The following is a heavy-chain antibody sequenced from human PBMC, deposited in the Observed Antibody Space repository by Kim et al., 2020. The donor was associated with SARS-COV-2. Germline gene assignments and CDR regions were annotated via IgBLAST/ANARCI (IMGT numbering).Heavy chain of an antibody. Sequence: SETLSLTCAVSGGSISSGGYSWSWIRQPPGKGLEWIGNIYYSGSTYYNPSLKSRVTISVDRSKNQFSLKLSSVTAADTAVYYCASRYSYVLPDGFDIWGQGTMVTVSS. J-gene: IGHJ3*02. CDR2: IYYSGST. CDR3: ASRYSYVLPDGFDI. D-gene: IGHD5-18*01. CDR1: GGSISSGGYS. V-gene: IGHV4-30-2*01.